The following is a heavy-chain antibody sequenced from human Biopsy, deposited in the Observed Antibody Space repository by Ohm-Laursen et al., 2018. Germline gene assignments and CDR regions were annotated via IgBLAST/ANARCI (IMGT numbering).Heavy chain of an antibody. CDR1: GDSISTSTTYY. Sequence: GTLSLTCTVSGDSISTSTTYYWAWLRQPPGKGLEWIGSIYNTETTFYNPSLKSQVTISVDTSTNQFSLKVSSVTAADTALYFCARHPTGFWFDPWGHGTLVTVSS. J-gene: IGHJ5*02. V-gene: IGHV4-39*01. CDR3: ARHPTGFWFDP. CDR2: IYNTETT.